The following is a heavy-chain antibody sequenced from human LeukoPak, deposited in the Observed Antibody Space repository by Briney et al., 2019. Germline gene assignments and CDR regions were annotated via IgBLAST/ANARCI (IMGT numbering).Heavy chain of an antibody. Sequence: PETLSLTCTVSVGSINNYCWSWIRQPPGKGLEWIGYISYSGSTNYNPSLQSRVTISVDTSKNQFSLQLSSVTAADTAVYYCARADTHHTYSSSWHFDYWGQGTLVTVSS. J-gene: IGHJ4*02. CDR1: VGSINNYC. V-gene: IGHV4-59*12. CDR2: ISYSGST. CDR3: ARADTHHTYSSSWHFDY. D-gene: IGHD6-13*01.